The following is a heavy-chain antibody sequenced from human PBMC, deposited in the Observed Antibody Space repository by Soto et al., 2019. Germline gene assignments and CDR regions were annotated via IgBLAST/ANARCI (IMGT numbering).Heavy chain of an antibody. D-gene: IGHD2-15*01. CDR2: IYYSGST. Sequence: QVQLQESGPGLVKPSETLSLTCTVSGGSISSYYWSWIRQPPGKGLEGIGYIYYSGSTNYNPSLKSRVTISVDTSKNQFSLKLSSVTAADTAVYYCARLGVCSGGSCYYPYYFDYWGQGTLVTVSS. V-gene: IGHV4-59*08. CDR3: ARLGVCSGGSCYYPYYFDY. J-gene: IGHJ4*02. CDR1: GGSISSYY.